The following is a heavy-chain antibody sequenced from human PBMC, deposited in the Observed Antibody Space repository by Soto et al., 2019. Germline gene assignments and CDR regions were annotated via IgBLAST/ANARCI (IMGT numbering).Heavy chain of an antibody. J-gene: IGHJ4*02. Sequence: GESLKISCKASGYSFTNYWIGWVRQMPGKGLELMGIIYPGDSDTRYSPSFQGQVTISADKSISTTYLQWSSLKASDTAMYYCARHGKTMKKLIDYWGQGTLVTSPQ. CDR1: GYSFTNYW. CDR3: ARHGKTMKKLIDY. D-gene: IGHD2-15*01. V-gene: IGHV5-51*01. CDR2: IYPGDSDT.